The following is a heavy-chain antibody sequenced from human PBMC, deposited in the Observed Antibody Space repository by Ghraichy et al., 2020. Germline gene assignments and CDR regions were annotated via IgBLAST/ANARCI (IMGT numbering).Heavy chain of an antibody. CDR1: GFTFSSYG. CDR2: ISYDGSNK. CDR3: AKRGQQRGHLDY. V-gene: IGHV3-30*18. J-gene: IGHJ4*02. Sequence: GGSLRLSCAASGFTFSSYGMHWVRQAPGKGLEWVAVISYDGSNKYYADSVKGRFTISRDNSKNTLYLQMNSLRAEDTAVYYCAKRGQQRGHLDYWGQGTLVTVSS. D-gene: IGHD6-13*01.